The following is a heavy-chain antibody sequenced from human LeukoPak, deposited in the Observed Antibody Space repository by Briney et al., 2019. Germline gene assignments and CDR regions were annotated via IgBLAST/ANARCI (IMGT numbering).Heavy chain of an antibody. CDR2: MYYSGST. Sequence: PSETLSLTCTVSGGSIVSGDYYWTWIRQPPGRGLGWFGYMYYSGSTYYNPCLKSRVTISVDTSKKQFSLKLGSVTAADTAGYYGGGDGGNSYDSGPFPNGCVIWGQRPMVTVSS. CDR3: GGDGGNSYDSGPFPNGCVI. V-gene: IGHV4-30-4*01. D-gene: IGHD3-10*01. J-gene: IGHJ3*02. CDR1: GGSIVSGDYY.